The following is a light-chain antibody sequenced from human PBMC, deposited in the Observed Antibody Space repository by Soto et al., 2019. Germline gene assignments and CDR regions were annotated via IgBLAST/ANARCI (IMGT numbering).Light chain of an antibody. V-gene: IGKV3-20*01. J-gene: IGKJ1*01. CDR2: GAS. Sequence: GVSKWAGGLSLSPAEGATLSCRARQGVSSRFAWYQHKPGQAPRLLISGASNRPTGIPDRFSGSGSGADFTLTISILEPEDFAVYCCQQYGCPPWTFGLGSKVDVK. CDR1: QGVSSRF. CDR3: QQYGCPPWT.